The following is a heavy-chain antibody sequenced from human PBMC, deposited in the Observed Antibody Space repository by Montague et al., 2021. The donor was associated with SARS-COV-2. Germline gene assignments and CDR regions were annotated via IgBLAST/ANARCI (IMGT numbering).Heavy chain of an antibody. CDR1: GGSTSNYY. CDR2: IFYTGST. Sequence: SETRSLTCSVSGGSTSNYYWTWIRQSPGKGLQWIGYIFYTGSTNFNPSLKSRVSMSLDTSKNHFSLRLSAVTAADTARYYCARAQNICFIANCVNYFDLWGLGALVTVSS. CDR3: ARAQNICFIANCVNYFDL. J-gene: IGHJ4*02. D-gene: IGHD2-15*01. V-gene: IGHV4-59*01.